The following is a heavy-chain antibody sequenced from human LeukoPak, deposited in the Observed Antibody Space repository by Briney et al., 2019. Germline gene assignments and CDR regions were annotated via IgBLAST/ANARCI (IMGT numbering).Heavy chain of an antibody. D-gene: IGHD3-10*01. J-gene: IGHJ5*02. V-gene: IGHV1-18*01. CDR1: GYTFTSYG. CDR2: ISAHNGNA. CDR3: ARDETHFYGSGSSNWFDP. Sequence: ASVKVSCKTSGYTFTSYGINWVRQAPGQGLEWMGRISAHNGNANYAQKFQGRVTMTTDTLATTAYMELRSLRSDDTAVYYCARDETHFYGSGSSNWFDPWGQGILVTVSS.